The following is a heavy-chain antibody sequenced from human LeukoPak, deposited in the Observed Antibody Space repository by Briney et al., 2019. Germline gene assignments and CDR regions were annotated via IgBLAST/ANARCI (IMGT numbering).Heavy chain of an antibody. V-gene: IGHV3-7*01. J-gene: IGHJ4*02. D-gene: IGHD5-24*01. CDR1: GLAFSNFW. CDR3: AVDRRFKIFDY. CDR2: IKPDGSED. Sequence: GGSLRLSCATSGLAFSNFWMYWVRQAPGKGLEWVASIKPDGSEDFYADSVKGRFNISRGNAKNSLFLQMTNLKAEDTAVYYCAVDRRFKIFDYWGQGTLVTVSS.